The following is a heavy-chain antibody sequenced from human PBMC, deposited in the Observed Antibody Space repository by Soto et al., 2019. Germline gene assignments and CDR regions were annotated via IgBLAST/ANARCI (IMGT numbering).Heavy chain of an antibody. CDR1: GGSINSGGYC. D-gene: IGHD5-18*01. Sequence: QVQLQESGPGLVKTSQTLSLTCTVSGGSINSGGYCWSWIRQHPGKGLDWIGCISYGGSTSYNPSLTSRGTISVNTSKNQFSMKLTSVTAADTAVYYCSRGILVWGQGALITVSS. CDR2: ISYGGST. CDR3: SRGILV. V-gene: IGHV4-31*03. J-gene: IGHJ4*02.